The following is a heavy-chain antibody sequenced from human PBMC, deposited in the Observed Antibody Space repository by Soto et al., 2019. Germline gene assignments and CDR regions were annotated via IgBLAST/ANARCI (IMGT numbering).Heavy chain of an antibody. V-gene: IGHV1-2*04. Sequence: ASVKVSCKASGSTFTGYYFHWVRQAPGQGLEWMGRINPTSGATNYAQKFQDWVTVTRDTSISTVYLELSRLTSDDTAIYYCARLLADSSGYNYGMGVWGLGTPVTVSS. J-gene: IGHJ6*02. CDR1: GSTFTGYY. CDR2: INPTSGAT. CDR3: ARLLADSSGYNYGMGV. D-gene: IGHD3-22*01.